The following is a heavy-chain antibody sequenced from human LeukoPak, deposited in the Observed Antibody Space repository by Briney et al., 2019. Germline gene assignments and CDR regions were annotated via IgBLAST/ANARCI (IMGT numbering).Heavy chain of an antibody. D-gene: IGHD6-13*01. J-gene: IGHJ6*02. CDR1: GFTFSSYA. V-gene: IGHV3-23*01. CDR3: AKDPGQQLLGYYYYGMDV. Sequence: PGGSLRLSCAASGFTFSSYAMSWVRQAPGKGLEWVSAISGSGGSTYYADSVKGRFTISRDNSKNTLYLQMNSLRAEDTAVYYCAKDPGQQLLGYYYYGMDVWGQGTTVTVSS. CDR2: ISGSGGST.